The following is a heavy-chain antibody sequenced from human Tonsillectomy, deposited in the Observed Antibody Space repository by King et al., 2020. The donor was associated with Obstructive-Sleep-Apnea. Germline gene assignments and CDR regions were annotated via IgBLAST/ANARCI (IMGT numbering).Heavy chain of an antibody. CDR1: GFTLSNNA. D-gene: IGHD1-14*01. V-gene: IGHV3-30*04. J-gene: IGHJ6*02. Sequence: VQLVESGGGVVQPGRSLRLSCAASGFTLSNNAMHWVRQAPGKGLEGVAAISYDGSNKNYAESVKGRFNISRDISKNTLNLQMQSLRAEDTAVYYCARESTITDYYYGMDVWGQGTTVTVSS. CDR3: ARESTITDYYYGMDV. CDR2: ISYDGSNK.